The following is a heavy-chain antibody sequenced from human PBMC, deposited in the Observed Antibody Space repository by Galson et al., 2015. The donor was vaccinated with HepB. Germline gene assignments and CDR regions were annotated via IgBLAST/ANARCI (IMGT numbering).Heavy chain of an antibody. CDR3: ARIGEMATQLDDY. V-gene: IGHV1-69*04. CDR1: GGTFSSYA. CDR2: IIPILGIA. J-gene: IGHJ4*02. Sequence: SVKVSCKASGGTFSSYAISWVRQAPGQGLEWMGRIIPILGIANYAQKFQGRVTITTDKSTSTAYMELSSLRSEDTAVYYCARIGEMATQLDDYWGQGTLVTVSS. D-gene: IGHD5-24*01.